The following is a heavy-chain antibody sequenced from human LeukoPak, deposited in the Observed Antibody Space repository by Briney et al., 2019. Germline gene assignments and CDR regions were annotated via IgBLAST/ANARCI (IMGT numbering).Heavy chain of an antibody. D-gene: IGHD2-15*01. V-gene: IGHV3-23*01. Sequence: GGSLRLSCAASGFTFSSYAMNWVRQAPEKGLEWISILTNNGANTWYADSVKGRFTLSRDNSKNTLYLQMNSLRAEDTAIYYCAKGTLGSCIGPMCYPLDSWGQGTLVTVSS. CDR3: AKGTLGSCIGPMCYPLDS. CDR1: GFTFSSYA. J-gene: IGHJ4*02. CDR2: LTNNGANT.